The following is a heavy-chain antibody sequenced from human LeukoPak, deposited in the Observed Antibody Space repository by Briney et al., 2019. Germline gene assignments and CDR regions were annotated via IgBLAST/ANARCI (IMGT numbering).Heavy chain of an antibody. Sequence: SETLSLTCTVSGGSISSGDYYWSWIRQPPGKGLEWIGYTYYSGSTYYNPSLKSRVTISLDTSKNQFSLKLSSVTAADTAVYYCARDGAVMGMTDYWGQGTLVTVSS. J-gene: IGHJ4*02. CDR1: GGSISSGDYY. V-gene: IGHV4-30-4*01. D-gene: IGHD2-21*01. CDR2: TYYSGST. CDR3: ARDGAVMGMTDY.